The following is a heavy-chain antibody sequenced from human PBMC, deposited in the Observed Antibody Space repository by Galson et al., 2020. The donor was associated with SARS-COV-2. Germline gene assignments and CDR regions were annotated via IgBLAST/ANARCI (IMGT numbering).Heavy chain of an antibody. Sequence: GGSLRLSCATSGFTFSIYAMHWVRQAPGKGLEWVAVISYADGDGPHYADSVKGRFTISRDDSKNTVYRQMDRLRVEDTAVYYCARDPGGNYYVNWFDPWGQGTLVTVSS. V-gene: IGHV3-30*04. D-gene: IGHD3-10*01. CDR2: ISYADGDGP. CDR1: GFTFSIYA. J-gene: IGHJ5*02. CDR3: ARDPGGNYYVNWFDP.